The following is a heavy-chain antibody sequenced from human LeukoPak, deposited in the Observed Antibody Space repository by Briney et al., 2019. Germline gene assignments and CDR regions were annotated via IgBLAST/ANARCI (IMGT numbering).Heavy chain of an antibody. CDR3: ARDAYGDYKAMSHYYYMDV. Sequence: SETLSLTCAVYGGSFSGYYWSWIRQPPGKGLEWIGEINHSGSTNYNPSLKSRVTISVDTSKNQFSLKLSSVTAADTAVYYCARDAYGDYKAMSHYYYMDVWGKGTTVIVSS. D-gene: IGHD4-17*01. CDR1: GGSFSGYY. J-gene: IGHJ6*03. CDR2: INHSGST. V-gene: IGHV4-34*01.